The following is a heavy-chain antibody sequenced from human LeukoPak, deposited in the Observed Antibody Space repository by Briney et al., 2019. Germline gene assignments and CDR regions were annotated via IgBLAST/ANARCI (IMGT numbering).Heavy chain of an antibody. J-gene: IGHJ4*02. CDR2: IDGSGDST. CDR3: AKADSFDYDWYSHFGY. Sequence: GGSLRHSCEASGFTFSTYAMSWVRQAPGKGLEWVSGIDGSGDSTYYADSVRGRFTISRDNSKNTLYLQMNSLRAEGTGVYYCAKADSFDYDWYSHFGYWGQGTRVTVSS. V-gene: IGHV3-23*01. CDR1: GFTFSTYA. D-gene: IGHD2-21*01.